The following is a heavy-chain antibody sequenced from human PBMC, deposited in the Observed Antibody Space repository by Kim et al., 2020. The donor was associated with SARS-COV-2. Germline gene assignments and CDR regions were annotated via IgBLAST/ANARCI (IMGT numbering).Heavy chain of an antibody. D-gene: IGHD4-17*01. V-gene: IGHV4-59*09. CDR3: ARGHFGDFRGYAFDI. J-gene: IGHJ3*02. Sequence: TPALESRVTMSVNTSKNQFSLTLTCVTAADTAVYYCARGHFGDFRGYAFDIWGQGTKVTVSS.